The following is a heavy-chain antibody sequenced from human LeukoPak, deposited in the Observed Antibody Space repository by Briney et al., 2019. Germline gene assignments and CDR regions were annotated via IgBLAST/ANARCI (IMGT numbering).Heavy chain of an antibody. CDR2: ISWNSGSI. CDR3: VRDRGTYRPIDY. Sequence: GGSLRLSCAASGFTFDDYAMHWVRQAPGKGLEWVSGISWNSGSIGYADSVKGRFTISRDNAKNSLYLQMNSLRAEDTAIYYCVRDRGTYRPIDYWGQGTLVTVSS. D-gene: IGHD1-26*01. CDR1: GFTFDDYA. J-gene: IGHJ4*02. V-gene: IGHV3-9*01.